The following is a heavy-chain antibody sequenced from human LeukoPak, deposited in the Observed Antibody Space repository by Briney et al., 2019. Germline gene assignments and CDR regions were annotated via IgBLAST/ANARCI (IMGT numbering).Heavy chain of an antibody. CDR1: GYTFTSYG. D-gene: IGHD1-26*01. CDR3: ARAHTGSGRSWFDP. V-gene: IGHV1-18*01. J-gene: IGHJ5*02. Sequence: ASVKVSCKASGYTFTSYGISRVRQAPGQGLEWMGWISAYNGNTNYAQKLQGRVTMATDTSTSTAYMELRSLRSDDTAVCYCARAHTGSGRSWFDPWGQGTLVTVSS. CDR2: ISAYNGNT.